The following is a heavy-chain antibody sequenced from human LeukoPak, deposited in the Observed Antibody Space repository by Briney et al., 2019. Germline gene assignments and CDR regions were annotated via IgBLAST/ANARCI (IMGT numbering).Heavy chain of an antibody. D-gene: IGHD6-19*01. Sequence: SETLSLTCTVSGGSISSHYWSWLRQPPGKGLEWIGFIYYSGSTNYNPSLKSRVTISLDTSKNQFSLKLSSVTAADTALYYCASQGAGRYFDYWGQGTLVTVSS. V-gene: IGHV4-59*11. J-gene: IGHJ4*02. CDR3: ASQGAGRYFDY. CDR2: IYYSGST. CDR1: GGSISSHY.